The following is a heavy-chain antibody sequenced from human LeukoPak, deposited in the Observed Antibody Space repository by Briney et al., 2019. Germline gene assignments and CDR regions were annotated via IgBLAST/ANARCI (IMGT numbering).Heavy chain of an antibody. CDR3: ARGNYYGMDV. V-gene: IGHV3-74*01. CDR2: INSDWTTT. CDR1: GFTFSSYG. J-gene: IGHJ6*02. Sequence: QPGGSLRLSCAASGFTFSSYGMHWVRHAPGKGLLWVSRINSDWTTTYLADSVKGRFTISRDNAKNTLYLQVNSLRAEDTAVYYCARGNYYGMDVWGQGTTVTVSS.